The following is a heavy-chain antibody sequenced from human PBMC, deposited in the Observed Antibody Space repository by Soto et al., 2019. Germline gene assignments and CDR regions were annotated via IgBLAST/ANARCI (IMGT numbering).Heavy chain of an antibody. CDR2: TYYRSKWYN. Sequence: SQTLSLTCAISGDSVSSNSAAWNWIRQSPSRGLEWLGRTYYRSKWYNDYAVSVKSRITINPDTSKNQFSLQLNSVTPEDTAVYYCARATLIVGAFYYYYYYGMDVWRQGTTVTVSS. D-gene: IGHD1-26*01. CDR1: GDSVSSNSAA. J-gene: IGHJ6*02. CDR3: ARATLIVGAFYYYYYYGMDV. V-gene: IGHV6-1*01.